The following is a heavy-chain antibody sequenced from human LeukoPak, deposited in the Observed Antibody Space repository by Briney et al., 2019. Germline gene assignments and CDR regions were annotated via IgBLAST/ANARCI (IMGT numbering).Heavy chain of an antibody. CDR1: GGSVSSGSYY. CDR2: IYYSGST. CDR3: ARDTIFGTDY. V-gene: IGHV4-61*01. Sequence: TSETLSLTCTVSGGSVSSGSYYWSWIRQPPGKGLEWIGYIYYSGSTNYNPSLKSRVTISVDTSKNQFSLKLSSVTAADTAVYYCARDTIFGTDYWGQGTLVTVSS. J-gene: IGHJ4*02. D-gene: IGHD3-3*01.